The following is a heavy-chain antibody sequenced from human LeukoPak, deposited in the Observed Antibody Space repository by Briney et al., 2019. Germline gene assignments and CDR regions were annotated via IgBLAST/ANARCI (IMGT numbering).Heavy chain of an antibody. V-gene: IGHV1-18*01. D-gene: IGHD3-22*01. Sequence: ASVKVSCKASGYTFTSYAMHWVRQAPGQRLEWMGWISAYNGNTNYAQKLQGRVTMTTDTSTSTAYMELRSLRSDDTAVYYRVSHDSSGRDYWGQGTLVTVSS. J-gene: IGHJ4*02. CDR3: VSHDSSGRDY. CDR2: ISAYNGNT. CDR1: GYTFTSYA.